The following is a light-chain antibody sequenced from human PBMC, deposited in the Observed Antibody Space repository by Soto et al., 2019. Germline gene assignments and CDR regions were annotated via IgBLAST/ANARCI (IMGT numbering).Light chain of an antibody. J-gene: IGLJ2*01. Sequence: QTVMTQEPSVSVSPGGTVTLTCGLTSGSVSTTYYPSWYQQTPGQAPRTLIYSTNIRSSGVPDRFSGSILGNKAALTITGAQADDESDYHCMLYMGGGLVVFGRGTKLTVL. V-gene: IGLV8-61*01. CDR1: SGSVSTTYY. CDR2: STN. CDR3: MLYMGGGLVV.